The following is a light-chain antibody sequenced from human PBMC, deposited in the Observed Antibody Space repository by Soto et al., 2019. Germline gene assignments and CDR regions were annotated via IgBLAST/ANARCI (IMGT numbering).Light chain of an antibody. J-gene: IGKJ1*01. Sequence: DTQMTQSPSTLSASVGDRVTFTCRASQSISNWLAWYQQRPGKAPKLLIYDASTLESGVPSRFSGSGSGTEFTLTISSLQPDDFATYYCQQYNSYWTFGQGTKVDIK. CDR3: QQYNSYWT. CDR2: DAS. V-gene: IGKV1-5*01. CDR1: QSISNW.